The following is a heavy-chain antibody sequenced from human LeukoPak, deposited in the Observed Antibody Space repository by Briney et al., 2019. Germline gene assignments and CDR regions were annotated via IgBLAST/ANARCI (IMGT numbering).Heavy chain of an antibody. Sequence: GASVKVSCKASGYTFTSFYIYWVRQAPGQGLEWMGIINPSGGSTNYAQNFQGRVTMTGDTSTSTVYMELSSLRSEDTAVYYCARGDGAAGRAFDYWGQGTLVNVPS. J-gene: IGHJ4*02. CDR1: GYTFTSFY. V-gene: IGHV1-46*01. CDR3: ARGDGAAGRAFDY. CDR2: INPSGGST. D-gene: IGHD6-13*01.